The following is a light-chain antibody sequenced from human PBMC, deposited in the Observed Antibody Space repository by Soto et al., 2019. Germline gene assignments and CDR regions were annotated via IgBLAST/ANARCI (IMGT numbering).Light chain of an antibody. Sequence: EIVLTQSPATLSLSPGERATLSCRASQSVNSYLVWYQQKPGQAPRLLIYDASNRATGIPARFSGSGSGTDFTPTISSLEPEDFAVYYCQQRRNWPLTFGGGTKVEIK. J-gene: IGKJ4*01. V-gene: IGKV3-11*01. CDR3: QQRRNWPLT. CDR2: DAS. CDR1: QSVNSY.